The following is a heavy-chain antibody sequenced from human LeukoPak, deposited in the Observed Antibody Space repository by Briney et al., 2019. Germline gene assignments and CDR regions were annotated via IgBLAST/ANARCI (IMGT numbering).Heavy chain of an antibody. CDR3: ARARRRDGYNARYFDY. CDR2: ISAYNGNT. CDR1: GYTFTSYG. D-gene: IGHD5-24*01. Sequence: ASVKVSCKASGYTFTSYGISWVRQAPGQGLEWMGWISAYNGNTNYAQKLQGRVTMTTDTSTSTAYMELSRLRSDDTAVYYCARARRRDGYNARYFDYWGQGTLVTVSS. V-gene: IGHV1-18*01. J-gene: IGHJ4*02.